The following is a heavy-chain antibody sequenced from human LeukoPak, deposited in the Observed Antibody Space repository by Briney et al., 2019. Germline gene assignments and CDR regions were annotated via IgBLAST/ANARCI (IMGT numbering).Heavy chain of an antibody. CDR3: ARDRGYGGNGGDYYYGMDV. D-gene: IGHD4-23*01. Sequence: GGSLRLSCAASGFTFSSYGMHWVRQAPGKGLEWVAVIWYDGSNKYYADSVKGRFTISRDNSKNTLYLQMNSLRAEDTAVYYCARDRGYGGNGGDYYYGMDVWGQGTTVTVSS. CDR1: GFTFSSYG. CDR2: IWYDGSNK. J-gene: IGHJ6*02. V-gene: IGHV3-33*01.